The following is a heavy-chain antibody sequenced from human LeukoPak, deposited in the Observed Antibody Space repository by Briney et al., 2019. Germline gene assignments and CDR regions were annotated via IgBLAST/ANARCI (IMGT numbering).Heavy chain of an antibody. J-gene: IGHJ4*02. D-gene: IGHD6-6*01. V-gene: IGHV3-21*06. CDR2: ISSGSRRI. CDR3: ARVVLDHF. CDR1: GDSISSYY. Sequence: LTCTVSGDSISSYYWSWVRQAPGKGLEWVSSISSGSRRIHYADSMRGRFTISRDNAKSSVYLQMHNLRVEDTATYFCARVVLDHFWGRGTLVTVSS.